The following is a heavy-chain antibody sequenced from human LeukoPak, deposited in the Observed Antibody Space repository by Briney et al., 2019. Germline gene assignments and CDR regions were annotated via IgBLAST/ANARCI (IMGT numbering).Heavy chain of an antibody. D-gene: IGHD3-10*01. CDR3: AREGTQVTMVRGVIGI. V-gene: IGHV1-69*04. J-gene: IGHJ3*02. Sequence: SVKVSCEASGGTFSSYTVSWVRQAPGQGLEWMGRIIPILGIANYAQKFQGRVTITADKSTSTAYMELSSLRSEDTAVYYCAREGTQVTMVRGVIGIWGQGTMVTVSS. CDR1: GGTFSSYT. CDR2: IIPILGIA.